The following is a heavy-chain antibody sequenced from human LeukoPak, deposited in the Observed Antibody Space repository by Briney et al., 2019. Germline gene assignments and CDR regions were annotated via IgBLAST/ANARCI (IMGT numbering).Heavy chain of an antibody. D-gene: IGHD3-10*01. Sequence: PGGSLRLSCAASGFTVSTNYMSWVRQAPGKGLEWVSVLYHGGSTYYADSVKGRFTMSRDNSKNTLYLQMNSLRAEDTAVYYCAKDGGYGSGNYYPDYWGQGTLVTVSS. V-gene: IGHV3-53*01. CDR3: AKDGGYGSGNYYPDY. CDR1: GFTVSTNY. J-gene: IGHJ4*02. CDR2: LYHGGST.